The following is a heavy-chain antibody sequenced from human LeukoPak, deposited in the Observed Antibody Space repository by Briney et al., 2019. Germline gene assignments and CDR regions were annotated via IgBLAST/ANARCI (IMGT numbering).Heavy chain of an antibody. CDR3: ARPVGYSSSWYDY. CDR2: IYYSGST. CDR1: GGSISSYY. Sequence: SETLSLTCTVSGGSISSYYWSWIRQPPGKGLEWIGYIYYSGSTNYNPSLKSRVTISVDTSKNQFSLKLSSVTAADTAVYYCARPVGYSSSWYDYWGQGTLVTVSS. J-gene: IGHJ4*02. D-gene: IGHD6-13*01. V-gene: IGHV4-59*01.